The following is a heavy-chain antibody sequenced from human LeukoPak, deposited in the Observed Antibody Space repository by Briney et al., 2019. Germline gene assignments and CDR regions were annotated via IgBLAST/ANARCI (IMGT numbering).Heavy chain of an antibody. D-gene: IGHD2-15*01. Sequence: GGSLRLTCAASGFTFSSSGMHWVRQAPGKGLEWVAVILYNGSNKYYADSVKGRFTISRDNSKNTLYLQMNSLRVEDTAVYYCARAGGYCSGGSCYRGYSWFDPWGQGTLVTVSS. J-gene: IGHJ5*02. CDR2: ILYNGSNK. CDR1: GFTFSSSG. CDR3: ARAGGYCSGGSCYRGYSWFDP. V-gene: IGHV3-33*01.